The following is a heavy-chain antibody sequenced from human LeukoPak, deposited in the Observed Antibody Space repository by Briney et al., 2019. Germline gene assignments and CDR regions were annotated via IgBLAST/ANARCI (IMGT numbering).Heavy chain of an antibody. Sequence: SVKVSCKASGGTFSSYAISWVRQAPGQGLEWMGRIIPIFGIANYAQKFQGRVTITADKSTSTAYMELSSLRSEDTAVYYCARERGGFGVVMKGAFDIWGQGTMVTVSS. D-gene: IGHD3-3*01. J-gene: IGHJ3*02. V-gene: IGHV1-69*04. CDR3: ARERGGFGVVMKGAFDI. CDR1: GGTFSSYA. CDR2: IIPIFGIA.